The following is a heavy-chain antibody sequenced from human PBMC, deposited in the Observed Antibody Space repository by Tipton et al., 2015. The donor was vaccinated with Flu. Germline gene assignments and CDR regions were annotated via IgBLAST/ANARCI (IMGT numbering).Heavy chain of an antibody. CDR3: ARRDFSNYVSEPKNWFDP. CDR2: SHHTGST. Sequence: GLVKPSETLSLSCSVLGFSSSNFYWNWIRQTPGKGLEWIGNSHHTGSTYRNPSLKSRVIISVDRSKNQFSLKLTSVTAADTAVYYCARRDFSNYVSEPKNWFDPWGQGTLVTVSS. V-gene: IGHV4-59*08. D-gene: IGHD4-11*01. J-gene: IGHJ5*02. CDR1: GFSSSNFY.